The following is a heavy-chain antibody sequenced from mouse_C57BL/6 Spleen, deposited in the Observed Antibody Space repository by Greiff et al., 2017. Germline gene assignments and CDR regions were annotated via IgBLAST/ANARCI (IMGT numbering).Heavy chain of an antibody. D-gene: IGHD1-1*01. CDR2: IDPSDSYT. J-gene: IGHJ4*01. Sequence: QVQLQQPGAELVMPGASVKLSCKASGYTFTSYWMHWVKQRPGQGLEWIGEIDPSDSYTNYKQKFKGKSTLTVDKSSSTAYMQLSSLTSEDSAVYYCARFSYYYGSSYPYYAMDYGGQGTSVTVSS. V-gene: IGHV1-69*01. CDR3: ARFSYYYGSSYPYYAMDY. CDR1: GYTFTSYW.